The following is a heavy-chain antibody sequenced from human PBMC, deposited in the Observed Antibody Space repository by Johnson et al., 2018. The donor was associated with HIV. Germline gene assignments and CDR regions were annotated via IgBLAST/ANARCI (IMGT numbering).Heavy chain of an antibody. J-gene: IGHJ3*02. CDR3: AKDCKFGPNPGGNPAIGCDWAFDI. CDR1: GFTFSSYD. V-gene: IGHV3-13*01. D-gene: IGHD4-23*01. Sequence: VQLVESGGGLVQPGGSLRLSCAASGFTFSSYDMHWVRQATGKGLEWVSAIGTAGNTYYPGSVKGRFTISRENAKNSLYLQMNSLRAEDTALYYCAKDCKFGPNPGGNPAIGCDWAFDIWGQGTMVTVSS. CDR2: IGTAGNT.